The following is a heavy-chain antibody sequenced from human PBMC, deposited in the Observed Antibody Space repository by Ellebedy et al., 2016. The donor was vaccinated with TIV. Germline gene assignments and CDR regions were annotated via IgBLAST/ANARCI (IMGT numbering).Heavy chain of an antibody. J-gene: IGHJ5*02. CDR2: IIPIVGTA. CDR3: ARVTQRQGFDP. D-gene: IGHD2-21*02. V-gene: IGHV1-69*04. CDR1: GGTFSSYV. Sequence: SVKVSCXASGGTFSSYVISWVRQAPGQGLEWMGRIIPIVGTANYAQKFQGRVTITADKSTSTAYMDLSSLRSEDTAVYYCARVTQRQGFDPWGQGTLVTVSS.